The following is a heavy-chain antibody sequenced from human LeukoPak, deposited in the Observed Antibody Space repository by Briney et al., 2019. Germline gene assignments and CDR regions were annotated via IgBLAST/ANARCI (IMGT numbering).Heavy chain of an antibody. CDR1: GFTFSNYG. Sequence: PGGSLRLSCAASGFTFSNYGMYWVRQAPGKGLEWVAVISYDESDKYYADSVKGRFTISRDNSKNTLYLQMNSLRPEDTAVYYCAKGVVAATNAAYYGMDVWGQGTTVTVSS. V-gene: IGHV3-30*18. J-gene: IGHJ6*02. D-gene: IGHD2-15*01. CDR2: ISYDESDK. CDR3: AKGVVAATNAAYYGMDV.